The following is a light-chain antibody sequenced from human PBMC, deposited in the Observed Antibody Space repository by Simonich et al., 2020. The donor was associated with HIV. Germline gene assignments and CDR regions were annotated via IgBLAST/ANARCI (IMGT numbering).Light chain of an antibody. CDR2: DVS. CDR1: SSDVGGYNY. V-gene: IGLV2-11*01. Sequence: QSALTQPRSVSGSPGQSVTISCTGTSSDVGGYNYVSWYQQHPGKAPKLMIYDVSKRPSGVSNRFSGSKSGNTASLTISGLQAEDEADYYCSSYTSSIDVVFGGGTKLTVL. CDR3: SSYTSSIDVV. J-gene: IGLJ2*01.